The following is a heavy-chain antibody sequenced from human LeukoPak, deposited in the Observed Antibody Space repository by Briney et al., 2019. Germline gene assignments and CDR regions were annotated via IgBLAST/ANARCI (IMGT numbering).Heavy chain of an antibody. V-gene: IGHV3-23*01. Sequence: GGSLRLSCAASGFTFSSYAMSWVRRAPGKGLEWVSAISGSGGSTYYADSVKGRFTISRDNSKNTLYLQMNSLRVEDTAVYYCARDGGSMYGSGSYYISAGFDVWGQGTTVTVSS. CDR3: ARDGGSMYGSGSYYISAGFDV. D-gene: IGHD3-10*01. CDR2: ISGSGGST. CDR1: GFTFSSYA. J-gene: IGHJ6*02.